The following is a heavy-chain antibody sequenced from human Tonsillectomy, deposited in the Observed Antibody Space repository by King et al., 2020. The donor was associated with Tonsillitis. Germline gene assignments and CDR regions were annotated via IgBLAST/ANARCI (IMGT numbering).Heavy chain of an antibody. CDR3: AKDERYYDDSGLPYFDY. CDR1: GFTFSSYA. V-gene: IGHV3-23*04. CDR2: ISGSGSST. Sequence: VQLVESGGGLVQPGGSLRLSCAASGFTFSSYAMSWVRQAPGKGLEWVSVISGSGSSTHYADSVKGRFTISRDNSKNTLYLQMNSLRAEDTAVYYCAKDERYYDDSGLPYFDYWGQGTLITVSS. D-gene: IGHD3-22*01. J-gene: IGHJ4*02.